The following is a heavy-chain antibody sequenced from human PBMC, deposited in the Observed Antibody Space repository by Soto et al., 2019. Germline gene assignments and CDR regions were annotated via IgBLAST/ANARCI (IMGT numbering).Heavy chain of an antibody. CDR2: INHSGST. D-gene: IGHD3-10*01. CDR3: ARKRHAPGFDY. V-gene: IGHV4-34*01. Sequence: SETLSLTCTVYGGSFSGYYWSWIRQPPGKGLEWIGEINHSGSTNYNPSLKSRVTISVDTSKNQFSLKLSSVTAADTAVYYCARKRHAPGFDYWGQGTLVTVSS. CDR1: GGSFSGYY. J-gene: IGHJ4*02.